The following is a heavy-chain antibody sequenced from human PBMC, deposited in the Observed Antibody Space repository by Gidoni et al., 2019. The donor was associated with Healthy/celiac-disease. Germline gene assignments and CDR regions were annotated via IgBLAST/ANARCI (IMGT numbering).Heavy chain of an antibody. CDR2: IIPIFGTA. V-gene: IGHV1-69*01. Sequence: QVQLVQSGAEVKKPGSSVKVSCEASGGTFSSYALSWVRQAPGQGLEWMGGIIPIFGTANYAQKFQGRVTITADESTSTAYMELSSLRSEDTAVYYCARLPSNWKKEYYFDYWGQGTLVTVSS. CDR1: GGTFSSYA. D-gene: IGHD1-1*01. CDR3: ARLPSNWKKEYYFDY. J-gene: IGHJ4*02.